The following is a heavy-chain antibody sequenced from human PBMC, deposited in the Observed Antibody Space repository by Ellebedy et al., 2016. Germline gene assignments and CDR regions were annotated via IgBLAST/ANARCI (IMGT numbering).Heavy chain of an antibody. CDR1: GAFISSSDW. J-gene: IGHJ4*02. CDR3: ARVGQHYYQSSGHLDY. CDR2: IYHTGTT. Sequence: SETLSLTXAVSGAFISSSDWWSWVRQPPGKGLEWIGEIYHTGTTNYNPSIKSRVTFSVDRSKNQFSLKLTSVNAADTAVYYCARVGQHYYQSSGHLDYWGQGILVTVSS. V-gene: IGHV4-4*02. D-gene: IGHD3-22*01.